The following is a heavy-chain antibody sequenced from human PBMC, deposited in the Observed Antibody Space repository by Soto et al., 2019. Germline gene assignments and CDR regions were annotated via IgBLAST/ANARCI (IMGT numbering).Heavy chain of an antibody. J-gene: IGHJ5*02. Sequence: EVQLVESGGGLVQPGGSLRLSCAASGFTFSSYEMNWVRQAPGKGLEWVSYISSSGSTIYYADSVKGRFTISRDNAKNSLYLPMNSLRAEDTAVYYCARLEAGVRNNWFDPWGQGTLVTVSS. CDR2: ISSSGSTI. D-gene: IGHD1-1*01. V-gene: IGHV3-48*03. CDR3: ARLEAGVRNNWFDP. CDR1: GFTFSSYE.